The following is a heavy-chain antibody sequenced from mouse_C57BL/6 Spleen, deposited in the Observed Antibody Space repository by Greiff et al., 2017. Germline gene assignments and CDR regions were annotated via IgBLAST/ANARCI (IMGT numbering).Heavy chain of an antibody. CDR3: ARRLLTDAMDY. CDR1: GFTFSDYG. CDR2: ISSGSSTI. J-gene: IGHJ4*01. Sequence: EVMLVESGGGLVKPGGSLKLSCAASGFTFSDYGMHWVRQAPEKGLEWVAYISSGSSTIYYADTVKGRFTISRDNAKNTLCLQMTSLRSEDTAMYYCARRLLTDAMDYWGQGTSVTVSS. V-gene: IGHV5-17*01. D-gene: IGHD1-1*01.